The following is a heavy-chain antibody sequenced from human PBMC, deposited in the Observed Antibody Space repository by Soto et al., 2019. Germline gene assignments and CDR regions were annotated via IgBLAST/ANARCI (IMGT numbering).Heavy chain of an antibody. J-gene: IGHJ6*02. CDR1: GYTFTSYG. V-gene: IGHV1-18*01. CDR2: ISAYNGNT. D-gene: IGHD3-10*01. CDR3: ARDRPDLLLWFGELNYYYGMDV. Sequence: ASVKVSCKASGYTFTSYGISWVRQAPGQGLELMGWISAYNGNTNYAQKLQGRVTMTTDTSTSTAYMELRSLRSDDTAVYYCARDRPDLLLWFGELNYYYGMDVWGQGTTVTVS.